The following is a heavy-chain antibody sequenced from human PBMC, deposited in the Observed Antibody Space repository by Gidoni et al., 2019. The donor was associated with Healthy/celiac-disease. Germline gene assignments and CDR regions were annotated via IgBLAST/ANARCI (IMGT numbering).Heavy chain of an antibody. D-gene: IGHD3-3*02. V-gene: IGHV3-23*01. J-gene: IGHJ6*02. CDR1: GFTFSSFA. CDR2: ISGSGGST. CDR3: AKDLNPFLEWLVGGGMDV. Sequence: EVQLLESGGGLVQPGGSLRLSCAASGFTFSSFAMSWVRQAPGKGLEWVSAISGSGGSTYYADSVKGRFTISRDNSKNTLYLQMNSLRAEDTAVYYCAKDLNPFLEWLVGGGMDVWGQGTTVTVSS.